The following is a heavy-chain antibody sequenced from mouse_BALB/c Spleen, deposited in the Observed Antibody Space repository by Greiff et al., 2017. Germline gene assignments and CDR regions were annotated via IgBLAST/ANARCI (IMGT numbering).Heavy chain of an antibody. Sequence: DVKLVESGGDLVKPGGSLKLSCAASGFTFSSYGMSWVRQTPDKRLEWVATISSGGSYTYYPDSVKGRFTISRDNAKNTLYLQMSSLKSEDTAMYYCAVITTATWFAYWGQGTLVTVSA. D-gene: IGHD1-2*01. V-gene: IGHV5-6*02. CDR1: GFTFSSYG. J-gene: IGHJ3*01. CDR2: ISSGGSYT. CDR3: AVITTATWFAY.